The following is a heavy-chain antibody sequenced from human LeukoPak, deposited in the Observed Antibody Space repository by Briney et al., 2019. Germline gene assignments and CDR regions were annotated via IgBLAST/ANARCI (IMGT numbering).Heavy chain of an antibody. J-gene: IGHJ4*02. D-gene: IGHD3-10*01. V-gene: IGHV3-23*01. CDR3: AKDYSSGSSFDY. Sequence: PGGSLRLSCAASGFTLSSYAMSWVRQAPRKGLEWVSAISGSGGSTYYADSVKGRFTISRDNSKNTLYLQMNSVRAEDTAVYYCAKDYSSGSSFDYWGQGTLVTVSS. CDR2: ISGSGGST. CDR1: GFTLSSYA.